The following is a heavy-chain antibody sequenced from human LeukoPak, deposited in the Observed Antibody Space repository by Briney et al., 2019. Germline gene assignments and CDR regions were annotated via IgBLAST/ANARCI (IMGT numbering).Heavy chain of an antibody. V-gene: IGHV3-7*04. Sequence: GESLRISCKGSGYSFTSYWISWVRQMPGKGLEWVANIKQDGSEKYYVDSVKGRFTISRDNAKNSLYLQMNSLRAEDTAVYYCARSTYYYDSSGYYPYYFDYWGQGTLVTVSS. J-gene: IGHJ4*02. CDR3: ARSTYYYDSSGYYPYYFDY. CDR2: IKQDGSEK. D-gene: IGHD3-22*01. CDR1: GYSFTSYW.